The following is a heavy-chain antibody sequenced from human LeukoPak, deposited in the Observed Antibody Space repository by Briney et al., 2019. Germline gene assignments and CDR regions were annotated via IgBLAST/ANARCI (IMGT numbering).Heavy chain of an antibody. CDR2: IGIGGDT. Sequence: GGSLRLSCAVSGFTFSSYDMHWVRQSTGKGLEWVSSIGIGGDTYYAGSVKGRFTISRENVKNSLYLQMNNLRAGDTALYFCARGSEIGLDYWGQGSLVTVSS. CDR3: ARGSEIGLDY. J-gene: IGHJ4*02. CDR1: GFTFSSYD. D-gene: IGHD1-26*01. V-gene: IGHV3-13*01.